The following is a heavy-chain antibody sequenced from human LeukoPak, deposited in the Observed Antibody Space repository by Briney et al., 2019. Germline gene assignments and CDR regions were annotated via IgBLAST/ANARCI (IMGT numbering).Heavy chain of an antibody. Sequence: PSETLSLTCTVSGGSISSSSYYWGWLRQPPGKGLEWIVSIYYSGSTYYNPSLKSRVTISVDTSKNQFSLKLSSVTAADTAVYYCARDPALLWFGELPFDYWGQGTLVTVSS. D-gene: IGHD3-10*01. CDR1: GGSISSSSYY. CDR3: ARDPALLWFGELPFDY. J-gene: IGHJ4*02. CDR2: IYYSGST. V-gene: IGHV4-39*07.